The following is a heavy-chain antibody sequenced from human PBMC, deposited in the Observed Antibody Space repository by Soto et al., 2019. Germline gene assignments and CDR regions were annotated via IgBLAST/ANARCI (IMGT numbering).Heavy chain of an antibody. CDR1: GFTFDDYA. Sequence: EVQLVESGGGLVQPGRSLRLSCAASGFTFDDYAMHWVRQAPGKGLEWVSGISWNSGSIGYADSVKGRFTISRDNAKNSLYLQMNSLRAEDTALYYCAKGLYGSGSYYNEGFDYWGQGTLVTVSS. V-gene: IGHV3-9*01. D-gene: IGHD3-10*01. CDR2: ISWNSGSI. CDR3: AKGLYGSGSYYNEGFDY. J-gene: IGHJ4*02.